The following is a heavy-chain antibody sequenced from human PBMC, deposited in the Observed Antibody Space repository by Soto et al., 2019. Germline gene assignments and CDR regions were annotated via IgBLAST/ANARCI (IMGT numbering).Heavy chain of an antibody. J-gene: IGHJ2*01. CDR2: IRVYNGAT. CDR3: AKTYGDFYWYFDL. D-gene: IGHD4-17*01. Sequence: QGQLVQSGNEVKRPGASVKVSCKASGYTFTSYGISWVRQAPGQGLEWLGWIRVYNGATNYAEKLQGRVTVTKDTSANTAYMELRNLRSDDTAVYFCAKTYGDFYWYFDLWGRGTLVTVSS. CDR1: GYTFTSYG. V-gene: IGHV1-18*01.